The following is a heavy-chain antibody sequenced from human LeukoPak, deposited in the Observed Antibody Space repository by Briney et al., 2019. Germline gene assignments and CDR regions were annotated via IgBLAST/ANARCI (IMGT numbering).Heavy chain of an antibody. D-gene: IGHD6-19*01. CDR2: IYPGDSDT. CDR1: GYSFTSYW. Sequence: GASLKISCKGSGYSFTSYWIGWARQLPGKGLEWMGIIYPGDSDTRYSPSFQGQVTISADKSISTAYLQWSSLKASDTAMYYCARHYSSGWYYFDYWGQGTLVTVSS. CDR3: ARHYSSGWYYFDY. J-gene: IGHJ4*02. V-gene: IGHV5-51*01.